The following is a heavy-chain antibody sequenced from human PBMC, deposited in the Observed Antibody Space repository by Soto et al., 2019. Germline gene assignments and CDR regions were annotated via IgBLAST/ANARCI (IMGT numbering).Heavy chain of an antibody. D-gene: IGHD4-17*01. J-gene: IGHJ5*02. V-gene: IGHV4-39*01. CDR3: ARLDYGDYVNDNWFDP. Sequence: PETLSLTCTVSCGSISSSSYYWGWIREPPGKGLEWIGSIYYSGSTYYNPSLKSRVTISVDTSKNQFSLKLSSVTAADTAVYYCARLDYGDYVNDNWFDPWGQGTLVTVSS. CDR2: IYYSGST. CDR1: CGSISSSSYY.